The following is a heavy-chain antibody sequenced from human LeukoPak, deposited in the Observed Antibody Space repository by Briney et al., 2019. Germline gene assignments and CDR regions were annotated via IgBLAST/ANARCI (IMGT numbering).Heavy chain of an antibody. J-gene: IGHJ3*02. CDR1: GDSFSSHY. CDR2: ISHIGRT. D-gene: IGHD3-9*01. V-gene: IGHV4-59*11. CDR3: ARDLVRVNKGFDM. Sequence: SESLSLTSAVSGDSFSSHYWTWIRQSPGTGLEWIGYISHIGRTNYNPSLKRRVSITIDEPKHHFSLKLRSANAAETAVYYCARDLVRVNKGFDMWREGTKVSVSS.